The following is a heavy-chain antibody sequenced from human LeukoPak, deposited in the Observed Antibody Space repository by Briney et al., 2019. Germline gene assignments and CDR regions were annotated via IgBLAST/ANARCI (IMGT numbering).Heavy chain of an antibody. D-gene: IGHD3-10*01. V-gene: IGHV4-38-2*02. J-gene: IGHJ5*02. CDR1: GYSISSGYY. Sequence: PSETLSLTCTVSGYSISSGYYWGWIRQPPGKGLEWIGSIYHSGSTYYNPSLKSRVTISVDTSKNQFSLKLSSVTAADTAVYYCARGGSVLWFGENWFDPWGQGTLVTVSS. CDR3: ARGGSVLWFGENWFDP. CDR2: IYHSGST.